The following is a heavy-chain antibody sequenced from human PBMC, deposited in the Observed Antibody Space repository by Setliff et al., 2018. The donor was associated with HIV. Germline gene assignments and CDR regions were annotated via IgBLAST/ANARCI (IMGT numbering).Heavy chain of an antibody. V-gene: IGHV4-59*08. CDR2: VHYSGST. Sequence: SETLSLTCSVSGVSMTNNYWTWIRQSPGKGLEWIGYVHYSGSTRYNPSLKSRVTISVDTSINQFSLKLHSVTAADTAVYYCASGEDSGTYGEPYDSWGQGALVTVSS. CDR3: ASGEDSGTYGEPYDS. D-gene: IGHD1-26*01. CDR1: GVSMTNNY. J-gene: IGHJ4*02.